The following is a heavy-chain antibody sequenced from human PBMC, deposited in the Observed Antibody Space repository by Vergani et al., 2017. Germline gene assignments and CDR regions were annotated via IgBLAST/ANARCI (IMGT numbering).Heavy chain of an antibody. V-gene: IGHV1-18*01. J-gene: IGHJ6*03. CDR1: GYTFTSYG. Sequence: QVQLVQSGAEVKKPGASVKVSCKASGYTFTSYGISWGRQAPGQGLEWMGWISAYNGNTNYAQKHQGRVTMTTDTSTGTAYMELRSLRSDDTAVYYCARVADGSSWPRAFYYYYYMDVWGKGTTVTVSS. D-gene: IGHD6-13*01. CDR2: ISAYNGNT. CDR3: ARVADGSSWPRAFYYYYYMDV.